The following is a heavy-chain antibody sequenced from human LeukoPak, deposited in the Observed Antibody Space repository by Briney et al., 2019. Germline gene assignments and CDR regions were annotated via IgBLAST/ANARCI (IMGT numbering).Heavy chain of an antibody. CDR1: GFTFRSYG. Sequence: GGSLRLSCAASGFTFRSYGIHWVRQAPGKGLEWVSGINWNGGSTGYADSVKGRFTISRDNAKNSLYLQMNSLRAEDTAVYYCARDLSTHGDPGFDYWGQGTLVTVSS. V-gene: IGHV3-20*04. J-gene: IGHJ4*02. D-gene: IGHD4-17*01. CDR3: ARDLSTHGDPGFDY. CDR2: INWNGGST.